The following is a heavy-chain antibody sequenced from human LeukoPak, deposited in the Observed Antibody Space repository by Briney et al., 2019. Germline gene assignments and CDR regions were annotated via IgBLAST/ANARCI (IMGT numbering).Heavy chain of an antibody. Sequence: SQTLSLTCTVSGHAITSGGFSWNWIRQPPGKGLEWIGCIYDRGPAYYNPSLKSRFTISVDRPKNQFFLNVTSLTAADTAVYYCARSRQASGLFNSWGQGTLVVVSS. CDR2: IYDRGPA. V-gene: IGHV4-30-2*01. CDR3: ARSRQASGLFNS. CDR1: GHAITSGGFS. J-gene: IGHJ5*01. D-gene: IGHD3-10*01.